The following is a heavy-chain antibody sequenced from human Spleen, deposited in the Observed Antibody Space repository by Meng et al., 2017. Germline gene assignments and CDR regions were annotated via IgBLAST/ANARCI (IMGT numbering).Heavy chain of an antibody. CDR2: INWNGEST. D-gene: IGHD6-19*01. J-gene: IGHJ4*02. CDR1: GFKFDDHG. V-gene: IGHV3-20*04. Sequence: GGSLRLSCVASGFKFDDHGVNWVRQAPGKGLEWVAGINWNGESTGYGGSVRGRFTISRDNAKNSIYLQMNRLRAEDTAFYYCARGHKSGWYHYFDFWGQGTLVTVSS. CDR3: ARGHKSGWYHYFDF.